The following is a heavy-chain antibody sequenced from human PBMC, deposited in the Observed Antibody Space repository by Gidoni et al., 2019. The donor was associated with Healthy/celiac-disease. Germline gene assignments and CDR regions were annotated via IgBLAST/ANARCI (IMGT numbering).Heavy chain of an antibody. CDR1: GGSISSYY. V-gene: IGHV4-59*01. CDR3: ASNDYGAPFGAFDI. J-gene: IGHJ3*02. D-gene: IGHD4-17*01. Sequence: QVQLQESGPGLVKPSETLSLTCTVSGGSISSYYWSWIRQPPGKGLEWIGYNYYSGSTNYNPSLKSRVTISVDTSKNQFSLKLSSVTAADTAVYYCASNDYGAPFGAFDIWGQGTMVTVSS. CDR2: NYYSGST.